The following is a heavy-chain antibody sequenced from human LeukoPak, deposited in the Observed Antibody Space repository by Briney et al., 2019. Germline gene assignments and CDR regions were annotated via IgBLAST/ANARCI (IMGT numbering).Heavy chain of an antibody. J-gene: IGHJ4*02. D-gene: IGHD1-1*01. CDR1: GFTFSSYA. V-gene: IGHV3-30*04. CDR3: ARGGTGTTWRTYYFEY. Sequence: GRSLRLSCAASGFTFSSYAMHWVRQAPGKGLEWVAVILYDGSNKYYADSVKGRFTISRDNSKNTLYLQMNGLRPEDTAVYYCARGGTGTTWRTYYFEYWGQGALVTVSS. CDR2: ILYDGSNK.